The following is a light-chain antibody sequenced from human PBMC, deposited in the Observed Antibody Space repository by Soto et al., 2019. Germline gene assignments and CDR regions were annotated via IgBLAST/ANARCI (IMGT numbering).Light chain of an antibody. Sequence: EIVLTQSPGTLSLSPGERATLSCRASQSVSSSYLAWYQQKPGQAPRLLIYGASSRATGIPDRFSGSGSGTDFTLTISRLEPEDFAVYYCQQYYSGVNFGGGTKVEIK. CDR1: QSVSSSY. CDR3: QQYYSGVN. J-gene: IGKJ4*01. CDR2: GAS. V-gene: IGKV3-20*01.